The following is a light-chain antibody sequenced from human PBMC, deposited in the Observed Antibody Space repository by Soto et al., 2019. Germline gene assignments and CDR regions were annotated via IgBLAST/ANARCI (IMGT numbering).Light chain of an antibody. Sequence: QSALTQPASVSGSPGQSITISCTGTSSDVSIYNYVSWYQQHPGKAPKLMIYEVSNRPSGVSNRFSGAKSGNTASLTTSGLQVEDEADYYCCSYTSSTNYVFGAGTKVTVL. J-gene: IGLJ1*01. CDR3: CSYTSSTNYV. CDR1: SSDVSIYNY. V-gene: IGLV2-14*01. CDR2: EVS.